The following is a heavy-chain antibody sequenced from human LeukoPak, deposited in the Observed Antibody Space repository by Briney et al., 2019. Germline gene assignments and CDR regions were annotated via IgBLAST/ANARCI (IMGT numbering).Heavy chain of an antibody. D-gene: IGHD4-17*01. Sequence: GGSLRLSCAASGFTFSSYSMNWVRQAPGKGLEWVSSISSSSSYIYYADSVKGRFTISRDNAKNSLYLQMNSLRAEDTAVYYCARDHPTDYGDSHAFDIWGQGTMVTVSS. CDR1: GFTFSSYS. V-gene: IGHV3-21*01. CDR2: ISSSSSYI. CDR3: ARDHPTDYGDSHAFDI. J-gene: IGHJ3*02.